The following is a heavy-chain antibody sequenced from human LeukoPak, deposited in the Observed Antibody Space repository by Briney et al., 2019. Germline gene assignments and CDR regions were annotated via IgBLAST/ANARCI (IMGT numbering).Heavy chain of an antibody. CDR3: ARAPNCSSGSCYSGRGGYGMDV. D-gene: IGHD2-15*01. CDR2: IYYSGST. J-gene: IGHJ6*02. V-gene: IGHV4-31*03. Sequence: PSQTLSLTCTVSGGSISSGGYYWSWIRQHPGKGLEWIGYIYYSGSTYYNPSLKSRVTISVDTSKNQFSLELSSVTAADTAVYYCARAPNCSSGSCYSGRGGYGMDVWGQGTTVTVSS. CDR1: GGSISSGGYY.